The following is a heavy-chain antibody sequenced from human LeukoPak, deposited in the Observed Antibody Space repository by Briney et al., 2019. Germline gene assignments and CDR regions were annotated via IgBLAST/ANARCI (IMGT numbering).Heavy chain of an antibody. CDR3: ARVCYDSSGHHRYAFDI. V-gene: IGHV1-18*01. CDR2: TNPRNGNT. CDR1: GYTFITYG. J-gene: IGHJ3*02. D-gene: IGHD3-22*01. Sequence: ASVKVSCKASGYTFITYGISWVRQAPGQGLEWMGWTNPRNGNTNYVQNIQGRVTMTTDTSTSTAYMELRSLRSDDTAVYYCARVCYDSSGHHRYAFDIWGQGTMVTVSS.